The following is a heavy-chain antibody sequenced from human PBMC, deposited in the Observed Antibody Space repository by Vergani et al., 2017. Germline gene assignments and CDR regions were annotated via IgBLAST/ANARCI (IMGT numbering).Heavy chain of an antibody. Sequence: QLQLVHSGAEVKKSGASVKFSCKTSGYTFSNYYMHWVRQAPGQGLEWMGIINPSGGHTNYAQKFQGRATMTRDTSTITVYMELSSLVSEYTAIYYCASGDYGILTGYRYWGQGTLVTVSA. CDR1: GYTFSNYY. CDR2: INPSGGHT. V-gene: IGHV1-46*03. J-gene: IGHJ4*02. D-gene: IGHD3-9*01. CDR3: ASGDYGILTGYRY.